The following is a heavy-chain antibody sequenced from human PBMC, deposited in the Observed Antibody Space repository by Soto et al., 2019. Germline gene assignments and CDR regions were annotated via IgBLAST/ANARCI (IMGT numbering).Heavy chain of an antibody. CDR3: AKDGYYYDSSGSDAFDI. CDR2: ISYDGSNK. Sequence: PGGSLRLSCAASGFTFSSYGMHWVRQAPGKGLEWVAVISYDGSNKYYADSVKGRFTISRGNSKNTLYLQMNSLRAEDTAVYYCAKDGYYYDSSGSDAFDIWGQGTMVTVSS. D-gene: IGHD3-22*01. V-gene: IGHV3-30*18. J-gene: IGHJ3*02. CDR1: GFTFSSYG.